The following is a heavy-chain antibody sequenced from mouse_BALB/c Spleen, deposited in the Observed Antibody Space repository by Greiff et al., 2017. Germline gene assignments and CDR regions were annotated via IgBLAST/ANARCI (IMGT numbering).Heavy chain of an antibody. J-gene: IGHJ4*01. CDR1: GFSLTSYG. V-gene: IGHV2-9*02. CDR2: IWAGGST. Sequence: VKLLESGPGLVAPSQSLSITCTVSGFSLTSYGVHWVRQPPGKGLEWLGVIWAGGSTNYNSALMSRLSISKDNSKSQVFLKMNSLQTDDTAMYYCARDSRSTMITGNAMDYWGQGTSVTVSS. CDR3: ARDSRSTMITGNAMDY. D-gene: IGHD2-4*01.